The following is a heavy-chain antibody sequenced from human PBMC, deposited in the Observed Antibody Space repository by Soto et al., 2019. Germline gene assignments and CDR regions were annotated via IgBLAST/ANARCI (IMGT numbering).Heavy chain of an antibody. V-gene: IGHV1-3*04. Sequence: QVQIVQSGAEVKKPGASVKVSRKTSGYTFTLYTIHWVRQAPGQRLEWMGWINTGNGNTKFSQRFQGRVTMSSDTSASTAYMELSSLTSEDTAVYYCAKLGGGYIFGPYLDFWGQGTLVTVSS. CDR3: AKLGGGYIFGPYLDF. J-gene: IGHJ4*02. CDR2: INTGNGNT. CDR1: GYTFTLYT. D-gene: IGHD5-18*01.